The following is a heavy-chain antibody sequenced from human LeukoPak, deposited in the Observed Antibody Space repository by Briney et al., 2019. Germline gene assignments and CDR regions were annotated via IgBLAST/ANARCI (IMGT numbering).Heavy chain of an antibody. CDR1: GGSISSYY. CDR3: ARESTREPSA. J-gene: IGHJ4*02. V-gene: IGHV4-59*01. D-gene: IGHD1-1*01. CDR2: IYYSGST. Sequence: SETLSLTCTVSGGSISSYYWSWIRPPPGKGLEWIGYIYYSGSTNYNPSLKSRVTISVDTSKNQFSLKLSSVTATDTAVYYCARESTREPSAWGQGTLVTVSS.